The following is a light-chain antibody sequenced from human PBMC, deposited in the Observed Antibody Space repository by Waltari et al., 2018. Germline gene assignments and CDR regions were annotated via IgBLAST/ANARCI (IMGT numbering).Light chain of an antibody. J-gene: IGKJ1*01. CDR2: HAS. CDR1: ESVSKF. CDR3: QKYDSLPAT. Sequence: EVVLTQSPGTLSFSPGGGATISCRASESVSKFLAWYQQKPGQAPRLLIYHASNRASGIPDRFSGSGFGTDFSLTISRLEPEDFAVYYCQKYDSLPATFGQGTKVEIK. V-gene: IGKV3-20*01.